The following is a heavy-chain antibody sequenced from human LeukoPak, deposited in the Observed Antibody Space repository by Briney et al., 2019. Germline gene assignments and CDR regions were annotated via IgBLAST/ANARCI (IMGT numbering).Heavy chain of an antibody. CDR3: ARDAAVAGTPAEYFQH. D-gene: IGHD6-19*01. CDR1: GFSFSSYR. V-gene: IGHV3-21*01. J-gene: IGHJ1*01. Sequence: GGSLRLSCAASGFSFSSYRMNWVRQAPGKGLEGDSSISSSSSYIYYADSVKGRFTISRDNAKNSLYLQMNSLRAEDTAVYYCARDAAVAGTPAEYFQHWGQGTLVTVSS. CDR2: ISSSSSYI.